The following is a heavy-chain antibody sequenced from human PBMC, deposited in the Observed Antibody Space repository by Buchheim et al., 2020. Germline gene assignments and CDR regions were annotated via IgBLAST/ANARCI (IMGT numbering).Heavy chain of an antibody. V-gene: IGHV4-39*01. J-gene: IGHJ6*03. Sequence: QLQLQESGPGLVKPSETLSLTCTVSGGSISSSSYYWGWIRQPPGKGLEWIGSIYYSGSTYYNPSLKSRVTISVDTSKNQFSLKLSSVTAADTAVYYCARRVAAASGYYYYYMDVWGKGTT. CDR2: IYYSGST. D-gene: IGHD6-13*01. CDR1: GGSISSSSYY. CDR3: ARRVAAASGYYYYYMDV.